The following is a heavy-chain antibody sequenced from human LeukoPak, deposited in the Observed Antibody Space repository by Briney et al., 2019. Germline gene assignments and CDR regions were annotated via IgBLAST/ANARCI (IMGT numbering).Heavy chain of an antibody. J-gene: IGHJ4*02. V-gene: IGHV1-2*02. CDR1: GYTFTGYY. D-gene: IGHD3-22*01. CDR3: ACLYDSSGYSFDY. Sequence: GASVKVSCKASGYTFTGYYMHWVRQAPGQGLEWMGWINPNSGGTNYAQKFQGRVTMTRDTSISTAYMELSRLRSDDTAVYYCACLYDSSGYSFDYWGQGTLVTVSS. CDR2: INPNSGGT.